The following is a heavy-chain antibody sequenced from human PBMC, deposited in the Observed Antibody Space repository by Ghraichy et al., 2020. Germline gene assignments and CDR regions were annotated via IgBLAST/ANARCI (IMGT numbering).Heavy chain of an antibody. CDR2: IYFSGST. J-gene: IGHJ4*02. D-gene: IGHD6-19*01. V-gene: IGHV4-39*01. Sequence: SETLSLTCTVSGGSITNSSYYWGWIRQPPGKGLEWIGIIYFSGSTYYNPSLESRITISKDTSRNQFSLRLSSVTAADTALYYCATPPRSGWHTGFHFESWGQGTLVTVSS. CDR1: GGSITNSSYY. CDR3: ATPPRSGWHTGFHFES.